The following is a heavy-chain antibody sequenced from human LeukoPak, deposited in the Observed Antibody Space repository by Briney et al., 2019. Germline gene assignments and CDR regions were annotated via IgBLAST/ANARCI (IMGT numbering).Heavy chain of an antibody. D-gene: IGHD1-26*01. J-gene: IGHJ4*01. V-gene: IGHV4-59*08. CDR3: ASHMNNWELVCYISVY. CDR1: GGYKSRVF. CDR2: IYHSGST. Sequence: ETLSLMRCLSGGYKSRVFARGMRQPPGRGLGWMGYIYHSGSTNYNLSLKSRVTISVDASKNQFPLTLSSMTAADTAVYYCASHMNNWELVCYISVYWG.